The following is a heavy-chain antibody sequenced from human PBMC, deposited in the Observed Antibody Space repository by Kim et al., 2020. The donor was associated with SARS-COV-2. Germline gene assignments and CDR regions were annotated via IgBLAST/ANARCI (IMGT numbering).Heavy chain of an antibody. Sequence: GGSLRLSCAASGFTFSTYWMHWVRQAPGKGLVWVSRINLDARNTIYADSVKGRFTISRDNAKNTLYLQINSLRDEDTAMYYCARPWGYWGQGTRVTVSS. CDR1: GFTFSTYW. CDR3: ARPWGY. J-gene: IGHJ4*02. D-gene: IGHD3-16*01. V-gene: IGHV3-74*01. CDR2: INLDARNT.